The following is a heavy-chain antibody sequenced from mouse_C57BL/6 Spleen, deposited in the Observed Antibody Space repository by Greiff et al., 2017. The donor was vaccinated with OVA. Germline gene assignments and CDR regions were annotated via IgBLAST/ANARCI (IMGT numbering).Heavy chain of an antibody. J-gene: IGHJ2*01. V-gene: IGHV5-6*01. CDR2: ISSGGSYT. Sequence: EVKLVESGGDLVKPGGSLKLSCAASGFTFSSYGMSWVRQTPDKRLEWVATISSGGSYTYYPDSVKGRFTISRDNAKNTLYLQMSSLKSEDTAMYYCARQKSFDYWGQGTTLTVSS. CDR3: ARQKSFDY. CDR1: GFTFSSYG.